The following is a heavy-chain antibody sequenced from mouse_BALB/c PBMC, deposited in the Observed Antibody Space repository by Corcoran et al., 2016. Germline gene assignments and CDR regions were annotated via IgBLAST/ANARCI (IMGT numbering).Heavy chain of an antibody. J-gene: IGHJ4*01. CDR3: ARWLLLYAMDY. D-gene: IGHD2-3*01. V-gene: IGHV14-3*02. CDR1: GFNIKDTY. CDR2: IDPANGNT. Sequence: EVQLQQSGAELVKPGASVKLSCTASGFNIKDTYMHWVKQRPEQGLEWIGRIDPANGNTKYDPKFQGKATITADTSSNTAYLQLSSLTSEDTAGYYCARWLLLYAMDYWGQGTSVTVSS.